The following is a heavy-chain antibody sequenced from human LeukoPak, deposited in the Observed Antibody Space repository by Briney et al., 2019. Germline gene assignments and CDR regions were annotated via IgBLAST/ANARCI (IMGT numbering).Heavy chain of an antibody. V-gene: IGHV3-66*01. J-gene: IGHJ4*02. Sequence: HPGGSLRLSCAASGFTVSSNYMSWVRQAPGKGLEWVSVIYSGGSTYYADSVKGRFTISGDNSKNTLYLQMNSLRAEDTAVYYCARDLGIAVAGSDYWGQGTLVTVSS. CDR2: IYSGGST. CDR3: ARDLGIAVAGSDY. CDR1: GFTVSSNY. D-gene: IGHD6-19*01.